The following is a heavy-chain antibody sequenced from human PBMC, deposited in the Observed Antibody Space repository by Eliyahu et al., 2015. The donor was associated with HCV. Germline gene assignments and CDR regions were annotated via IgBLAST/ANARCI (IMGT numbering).Heavy chain of an antibody. CDR1: GXTFNSYA. J-gene: IGHJ4*02. Sequence: QVQLVQSGAEVKKPGSSVKVXCKASGXTFNSYAINWVRQAPGQGLEWXGGIIPIFGTANYAQKFQGRVTITADKSTTTAYMELSSLRSEDTAVYYCAYRSEGIGDLWSGPPPYWGQGTLVTVSS. V-gene: IGHV1-69*06. CDR2: IIPIFGTA. D-gene: IGHD3-3*01. CDR3: AYRSEGIGDLWSGPPPY.